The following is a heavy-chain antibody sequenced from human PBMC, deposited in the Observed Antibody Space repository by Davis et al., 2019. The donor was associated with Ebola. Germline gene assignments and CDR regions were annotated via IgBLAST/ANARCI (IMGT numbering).Heavy chain of an antibody. CDR2: ISSSSSYT. CDR3: ARDRGWRCSGGSCYGDYFDY. Sequence: GESLKISCAASGFTFSDYYMSWIRQAPGKGLEWVSYISSSSSYTNYADSVKGRFTISRDNAKNSLYLQMNSLRAEDTAVYYCARDRGWRCSGGSCYGDYFDYWGQGTLVTVSS. CDR1: GFTFSDYY. V-gene: IGHV3-11*06. D-gene: IGHD2-15*01. J-gene: IGHJ4*02.